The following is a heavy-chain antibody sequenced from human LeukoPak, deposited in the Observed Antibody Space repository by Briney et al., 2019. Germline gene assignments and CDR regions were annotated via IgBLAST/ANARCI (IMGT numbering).Heavy chain of an antibody. CDR3: ARGDHPRETPPLIRKKNAFDI. Sequence: PSETLSLTCGVYDGSFSSYYWSWIRQPPGKGLEWIGEINHSGSTNYNPSLKSRLTISVDTSKNQFSLKLSSVTAADTAVYYCARGDHPRETPPLIRKKNAFDIWGQGTMVTVSS. V-gene: IGHV4-34*01. CDR2: INHSGST. J-gene: IGHJ3*02. CDR1: DGSFSSYY. D-gene: IGHD2-8*01.